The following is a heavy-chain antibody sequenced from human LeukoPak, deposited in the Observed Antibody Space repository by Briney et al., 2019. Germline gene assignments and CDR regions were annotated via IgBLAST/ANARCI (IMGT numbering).Heavy chain of an antibody. CDR2: ISGNGGNT. V-gene: IGHV3-23*01. J-gene: IGHJ2*01. Sequence: EAGGSLRLSCAASGFTFTNYGMSWVRQAPGKGLEWVSAISGNGGNTYYADSVKGRFTISRDNSKNTLYLQMNSLRAEDTALYYCARAIVYWFFDLWGRGTLVTVSS. D-gene: IGHD3-22*01. CDR3: ARAIVYWFFDL. CDR1: GFTFTNYG.